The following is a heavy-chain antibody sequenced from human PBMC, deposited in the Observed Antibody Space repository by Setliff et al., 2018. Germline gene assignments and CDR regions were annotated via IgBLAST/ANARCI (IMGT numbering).Heavy chain of an antibody. J-gene: IGHJ4*02. CDR3: AHIAGGGNSPRHDY. D-gene: IGHD2-21*01. V-gene: IGHV2-5*01. CDR1: GFSLSTSPVG. CDR2: IYWNDEK. Sequence: SGPTLVNPTQTLTLTCTFSGFSLSTSPVGVGWIRQPPGKALEWLALIYWNDEKRYSPSLKSRLTITKDTSKNQVVLTMTNMDPVDTATYYCAHIAGGGNSPRHDYWGQGTLVTVSS.